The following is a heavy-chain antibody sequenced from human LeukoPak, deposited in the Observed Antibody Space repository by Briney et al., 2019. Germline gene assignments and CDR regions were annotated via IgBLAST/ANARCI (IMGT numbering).Heavy chain of an antibody. J-gene: IGHJ4*02. CDR1: GFTFSSYW. CDR2: IKQDGSEK. D-gene: IGHD6-19*01. CDR3: ARVGAVACRVRFRS. Sequence: GGSLRLSCAACGFTFSSYWMSWVRQAPGKGLEWVANIKQDGSEKYYVDSVKGRFTISRDNAKNSLYLQMNSLRAEDTAVYFCARVGAVACRVRFRSGGQGTLVTVSS. V-gene: IGHV3-7*03.